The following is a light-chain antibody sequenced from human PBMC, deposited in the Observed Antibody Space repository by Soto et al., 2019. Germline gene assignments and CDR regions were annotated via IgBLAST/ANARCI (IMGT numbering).Light chain of an antibody. V-gene: IGKV1-39*01. CDR3: QQSYSIPWT. J-gene: IGKJ1*01. CDR2: AAS. Sequence: DIQMTQSPPSLSASVGDRVIITCRTSQSIDNYLNWYQQKPGKAPKLLIYAASTLQSGVPSRFSGSGSGTDFTLTISSLQPEDVGTYYCQQSYSIPWTLGRGTKVDIK. CDR1: QSIDNY.